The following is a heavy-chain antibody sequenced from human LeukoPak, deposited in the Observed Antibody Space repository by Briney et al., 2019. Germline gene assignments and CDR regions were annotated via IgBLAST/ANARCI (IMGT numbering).Heavy chain of an antibody. Sequence: SETLTLTCTVSGGSLSRYYWRCPRGSPGGGREWIGYIYYSGSTSYNPSLKRRVTISVDTSKNQFSLKLSSVTAADTAVYYCARVGYSSGTRPWGQGTLVTVSS. CDR2: IYYSGST. CDR3: ARVGYSSGTRP. J-gene: IGHJ5*02. V-gene: IGHV4-59*13. D-gene: IGHD6-19*01. CDR1: GGSLSRYY.